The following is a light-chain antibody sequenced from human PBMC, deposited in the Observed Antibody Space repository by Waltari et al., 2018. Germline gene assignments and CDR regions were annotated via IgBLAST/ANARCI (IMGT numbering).Light chain of an antibody. J-gene: IGLJ1*01. V-gene: IGLV2-11*01. CDR2: DVS. Sequence: QSALTQPRSVSGSPGQSVTISCTGTSNDIGGYVYVSWYQQYPGRAPRLLIFDVSQRPSGVPDRFSGSKSGTKASLTISGLQSDDEADYYCFAYAGTYTYLFGTGTRVTVL. CDR1: SNDIGGYVY. CDR3: FAYAGTYTYL.